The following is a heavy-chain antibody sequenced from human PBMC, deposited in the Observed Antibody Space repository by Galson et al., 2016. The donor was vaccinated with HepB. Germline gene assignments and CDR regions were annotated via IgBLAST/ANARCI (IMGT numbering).Heavy chain of an antibody. CDR1: GGSISRSTSNW. CDR3: ARNSGYSQSV. CDR2: IYHTGKN. D-gene: IGHD5-12*01. J-gene: IGHJ4*02. Sequence: SETLSLTCAVSGGSISRSTSNWWSLVRQPPGKGLEWIGEIYHTGKNNCNPSLKSRVTISVDESKNQFSLKLTSVTAADTAVYYCARNSGYSQSVWGQGTLVTVSS. V-gene: IGHV4-4*02.